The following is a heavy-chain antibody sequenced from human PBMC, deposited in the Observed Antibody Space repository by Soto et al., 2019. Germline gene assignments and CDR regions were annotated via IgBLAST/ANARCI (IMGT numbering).Heavy chain of an antibody. Sequence: QVQLVQSGAEVKKPGASVKVSCKASGYTFTSYGISWVRQAPGQGLEWMGWISAYNGNTNYAKKLQGRVTMTTETSTSTAYMELRSMRSDDTAVYYCATNYYYGSGSSVYYYGMDVWGQGTTVTVSS. CDR1: GYTFTSYG. CDR3: ATNYYYGSGSSVYYYGMDV. J-gene: IGHJ6*02. CDR2: ISAYNGNT. D-gene: IGHD3-10*01. V-gene: IGHV1-18*01.